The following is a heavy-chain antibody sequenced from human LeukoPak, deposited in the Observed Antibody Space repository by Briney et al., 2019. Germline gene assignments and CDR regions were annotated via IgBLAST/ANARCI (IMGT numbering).Heavy chain of an antibody. D-gene: IGHD3-22*01. Sequence: PSETLSLTCAVSGGSISSGGYSWSWIRQPPGKGVEWIGYIYHSGSTYYNPSLKSRVTISVDRSKNQFSLKLSSVTAADTAVYYCARAYETMILTIWGQGTLVTVSS. CDR3: ARAYETMILTI. J-gene: IGHJ4*02. V-gene: IGHV4-30-2*01. CDR2: IYHSGST. CDR1: GGSISSGGYS.